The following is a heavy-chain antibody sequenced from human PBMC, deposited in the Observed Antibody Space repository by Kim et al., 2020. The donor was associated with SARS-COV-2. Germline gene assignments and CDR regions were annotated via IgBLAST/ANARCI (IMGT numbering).Heavy chain of an antibody. D-gene: IGHD2-21*02. Sequence: GGSLRLSCAASGFTFSSYAMSWVRQAPGKGLEWVSAISGSGGSTYYADSVKGRFTISRDNSKNTLYLQMNSLRAEDTAVYYCAKGFPSSHIVVVTALSPFDYWGQGTLVTVSS. CDR1: GFTFSSYA. CDR3: AKGFPSSHIVVVTALSPFDY. V-gene: IGHV3-23*01. CDR2: ISGSGGST. J-gene: IGHJ4*02.